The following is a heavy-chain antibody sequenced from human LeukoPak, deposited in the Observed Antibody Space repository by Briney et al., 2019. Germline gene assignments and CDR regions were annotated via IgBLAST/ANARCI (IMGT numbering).Heavy chain of an antibody. CDR2: FDSEDGEP. Sequence: ASVKVSCKASGGTFSSYAISWVRQAPGQGLEWMGSFDSEDGEPVYVQKFQGRLTMTEGTSTDTAYMDLSSLTFEDTAVYYCASGNEVTLEGFALWGQGTMVSVSA. V-gene: IGHV1-24*01. J-gene: IGHJ3*01. CDR1: GGTFSSYA. D-gene: IGHD2-8*01. CDR3: ASGNEVTLEGFAL.